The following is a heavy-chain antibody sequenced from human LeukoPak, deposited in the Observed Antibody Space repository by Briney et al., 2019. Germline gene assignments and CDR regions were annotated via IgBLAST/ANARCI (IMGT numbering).Heavy chain of an antibody. D-gene: IGHD4-11*01. J-gene: IGHJ6*03. CDR2: ISISSNYI. Sequence: GGSLRLSCAASGFTFSSFGMNWVRQAPGKGLEWVSCISISSNYIYYTDSVKGRFTISSENAKNSLYLQMNSLRAEDTAVYYCARELLTYSNPKLEHYMDVWGKGTTVTVSS. CDR1: GFTFSSFG. CDR3: ARELLTYSNPKLEHYMDV. V-gene: IGHV3-21*01.